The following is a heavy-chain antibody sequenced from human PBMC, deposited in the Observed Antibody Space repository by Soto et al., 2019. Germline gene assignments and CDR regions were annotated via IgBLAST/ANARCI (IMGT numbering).Heavy chain of an antibody. CDR3: AKVSKSWYSGGYYL. V-gene: IGHV3-23*01. D-gene: IGHD1-26*01. Sequence: PGGSLRLSCAASGFTFSSYAMSWVRQAPGKGLEWVSAISGSGGSTYYADSVKGRFTISRDNSKNTLYLQMNSLRAEDTAVYYCAKVSKSWYSGGYYLWGQGTLVTVSS. J-gene: IGHJ5*02. CDR2: ISGSGGST. CDR1: GFTFSSYA.